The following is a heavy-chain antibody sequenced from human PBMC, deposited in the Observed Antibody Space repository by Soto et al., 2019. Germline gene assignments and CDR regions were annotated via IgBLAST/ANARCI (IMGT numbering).Heavy chain of an antibody. CDR3: ARGGGYCTPTSSAIDS. Sequence: EVQLLESGGGLVQPGGSLRLSCVASSFSFSSYEMSWVRQAAGKGLEWVSRVSLTGDRTNYAGSVKGRFTVSRDNFKNTLYLEMYSLRPEDTAIYYCARGGGYCTPTSSAIDSWGRGTPVTVSS. V-gene: IGHV3-23*01. CDR2: VSLTGDRT. J-gene: IGHJ4*02. D-gene: IGHD2-8*01. CDR1: SFSFSSYE.